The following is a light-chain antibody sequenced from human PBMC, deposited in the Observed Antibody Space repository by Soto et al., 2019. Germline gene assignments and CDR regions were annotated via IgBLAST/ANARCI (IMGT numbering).Light chain of an antibody. CDR2: ATS. J-gene: IGKJ2*01. CDR3: QQYDNSPGYT. Sequence: EIVLTQSPGTLSLSPGERATLSCRASQSVSSRDLAWYQQKPGQAPRLLIYATSSRAAGIPDRFSGSGSGTDFTLTISRLEPEDFAVYYCQQYDNSPGYTFGQETKLEIK. CDR1: QSVSSRD. V-gene: IGKV3-20*01.